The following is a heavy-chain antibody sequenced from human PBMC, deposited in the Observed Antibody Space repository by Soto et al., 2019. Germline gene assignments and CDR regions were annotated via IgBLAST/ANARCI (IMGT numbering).Heavy chain of an antibody. V-gene: IGHV3-43D*04. J-gene: IGHJ4*02. CDR2: ISWDGGST. Sequence: EVQLVESGGVVLQPGGSLRLSCAASGFTFDDYAMHWVRQAPGKGLEWVSLISWDGGSTYYADSVKGRFTISRDNSKNSLYLQMNSLRAEDTALYYCAKDIVADCSGGSCYSLPDYWGQGTLVTVSS. D-gene: IGHD2-15*01. CDR3: AKDIVADCSGGSCYSLPDY. CDR1: GFTFDDYA.